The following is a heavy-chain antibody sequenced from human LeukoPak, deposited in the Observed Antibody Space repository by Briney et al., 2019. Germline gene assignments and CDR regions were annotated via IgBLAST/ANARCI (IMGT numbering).Heavy chain of an antibody. J-gene: IGHJ6*03. CDR3: ARGYSYNYYYYMDV. Sequence: PSETLSLTCTVSGGSISSGSYYWSWIRQPAGKGLEWIGRIYISGSTNYNPSLKSRVTISVDTSKNQFSLKLSSVTAADTAVYYCARGYSYNYYYYMDVWGKGTTVTISS. V-gene: IGHV4-61*02. CDR1: GGSISSGSYY. CDR2: IYISGST. D-gene: IGHD5-18*01.